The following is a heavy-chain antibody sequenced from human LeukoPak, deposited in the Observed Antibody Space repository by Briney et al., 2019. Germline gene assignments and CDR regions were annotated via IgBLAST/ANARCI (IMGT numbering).Heavy chain of an antibody. Sequence: PRGSLRLSCAASGFTFNDYYMSRIRQAPGKGLEWVSYISSGSSTIYYADSVKGRFTISRDNAKNSLYLQMNSLRAEDTAVYYCARRRDYFDYWGQGTLVTVSP. V-gene: IGHV3-11*01. CDR3: ARRRDYFDY. CDR1: GFTFNDYY. J-gene: IGHJ4*02. CDR2: ISSGSSTI.